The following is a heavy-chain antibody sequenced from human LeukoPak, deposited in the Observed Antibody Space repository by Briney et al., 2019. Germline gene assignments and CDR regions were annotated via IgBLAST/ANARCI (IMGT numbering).Heavy chain of an antibody. CDR2: IKLVGSEK. V-gene: IGHV3-7*05. CDR3: ARYCGGDCYKPHDAFDI. D-gene: IGHD2-21*02. Sequence: GGSLRLSCAASGFTFSRSWMTWVRQAPGKGLEWVANIKLVGSEKYYVDSVKGRFTISRDNAKNSLYLQMNSLRAEDTAVYYCARYCGGDCYKPHDAFDIWGQGTMVIVSS. CDR1: GFTFSRSW. J-gene: IGHJ3*02.